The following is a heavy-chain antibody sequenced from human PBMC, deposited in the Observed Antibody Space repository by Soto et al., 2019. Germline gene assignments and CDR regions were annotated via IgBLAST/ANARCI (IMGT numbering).Heavy chain of an antibody. D-gene: IGHD3-22*01. Sequence: SNAWMNWVRQAPGKGLEWVGRIKSKTDGGTTDYAAPVKGRFTISRDDSKNTLYLQMNSLKTEDTAVYYCTTKYYYDSSGYYAGNAFDIWGQGTMVTVSS. CDR2: IKSKTDGGTT. V-gene: IGHV3-15*07. CDR1: SNAW. J-gene: IGHJ3*02. CDR3: TTKYYYDSSGYYAGNAFDI.